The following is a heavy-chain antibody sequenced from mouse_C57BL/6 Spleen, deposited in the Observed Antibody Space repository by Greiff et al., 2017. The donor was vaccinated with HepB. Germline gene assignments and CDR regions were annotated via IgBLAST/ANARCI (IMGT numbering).Heavy chain of an antibody. CDR3: TRSEGGN. CDR1: GYTFTDYE. D-gene: IGHD1-1*02. J-gene: IGHJ2*01. V-gene: IGHV1-15*01. Sequence: QVQLQQSGAELVRPGASVTLSCKASGYTFTDYEMHWVKQTPVRGLEWIGAIDPETGGTAYNQKFKGKAILTADKSSSTAYMELRSLTSEDSAVYYCTRSEGGNWGQGTTLTVSS. CDR2: IDPETGGT.